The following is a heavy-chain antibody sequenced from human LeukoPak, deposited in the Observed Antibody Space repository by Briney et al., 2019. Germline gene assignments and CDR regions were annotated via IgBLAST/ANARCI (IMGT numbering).Heavy chain of an antibody. J-gene: IGHJ6*02. D-gene: IGHD6-13*01. Sequence: GGSLRLSCAASGFTFSSYSMNWVRQAPGKGLEWVSSISSSSSYIYYADSVKGRFTISRDNAKNSLYLQMNSLRAEDTAVYYCARDRASSSWYGPSDYGMDVWGQGTTVTVSS. CDR3: ARDRASSSWYGPSDYGMDV. CDR2: ISSSSSYI. V-gene: IGHV3-21*01. CDR1: GFTFSSYS.